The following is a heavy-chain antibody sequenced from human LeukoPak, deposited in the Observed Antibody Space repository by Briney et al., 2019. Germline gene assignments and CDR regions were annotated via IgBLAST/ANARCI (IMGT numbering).Heavy chain of an antibody. V-gene: IGHV3-23*01. J-gene: IGHJ4*02. D-gene: IGHD3-9*01. Sequence: GGSLRLSCAASGFTLSSYAMTWVRQAPGRGLEWVSSVDGGGGGTYYADSVKGRFTISRDDSKNVLYLQMNSLRDEDTAVYYCAKGDSYYDLLTCFDFWGPGTLITVSS. CDR2: VDGGGGGT. CDR3: AKGDSYYDLLTCFDF. CDR1: GFTLSSYA.